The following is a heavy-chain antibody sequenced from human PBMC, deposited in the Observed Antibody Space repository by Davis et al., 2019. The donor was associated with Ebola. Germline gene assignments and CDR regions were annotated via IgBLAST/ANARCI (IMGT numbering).Heavy chain of an antibody. J-gene: IGHJ6*02. CDR1: GYTFTTYD. CDR2: IIPIFGTA. CDR3: AREVEGQQLVLKPQHPNYYGMDV. Sequence: SVKVSCKTSGYTFTTYDINWVRQATGQGLEWMGGIIPIFGTANYAQKFQGRVTITADESTSTAYMELSSLRSEDTAVYYCAREVEGQQLVLKPQHPNYYGMDVWGQGTTVTVSS. D-gene: IGHD6-13*01. V-gene: IGHV1-69*13.